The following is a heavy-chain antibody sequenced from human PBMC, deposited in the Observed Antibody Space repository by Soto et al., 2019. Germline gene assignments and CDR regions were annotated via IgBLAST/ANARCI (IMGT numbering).Heavy chain of an antibody. D-gene: IGHD3-10*01. CDR2: ISYDGSNK. CDR1: GITFSSYG. CDR3: AIGELLSHYYYGMDV. V-gene: IGHV3-30*03. Sequence: GGSLRLSCAASGITFSSYGMHWVRQAPGKGLEWVAVISYDGSNKYYADSVKGRFTISRDNSKNTLYLQMNSLRAEDTAVYYCAIGELLSHYYYGMDVWGQGTTVTVSS. J-gene: IGHJ6*02.